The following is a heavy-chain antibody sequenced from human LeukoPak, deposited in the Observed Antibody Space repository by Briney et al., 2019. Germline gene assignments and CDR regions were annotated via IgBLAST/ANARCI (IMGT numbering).Heavy chain of an antibody. J-gene: IGHJ4*02. CDR1: GFTFSSYW. CDR3: AARDCSSTSCYFVS. CDR2: IKQDGSEK. Sequence: GGSLRLSCAASGFTFSSYWMSWVRQAPGKGLEWVANIKQDGSEKYYVDSVKGRFTISRDNAKNSLYLQMNSLRAEDTAVYYCAARDCSSTSCYFVSWGQGTLVTVSS. D-gene: IGHD2-2*01. V-gene: IGHV3-7*01.